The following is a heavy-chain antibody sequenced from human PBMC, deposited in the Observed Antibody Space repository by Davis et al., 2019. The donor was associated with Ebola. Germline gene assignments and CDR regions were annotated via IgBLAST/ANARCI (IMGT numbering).Heavy chain of an antibody. CDR2: TYYYRSKWHI. Sequence: HSQTLSLTCAISGDSVSSGGWNWIRQSPSRGLEWLGRTYYYRSKWHIDYATSVKSRITINPDTSQNQFSLQLDSVTPEDTALYFCARGWLRRGLDAWGEGTTVTVSS. CDR1: GDSVSSGG. V-gene: IGHV6-1*01. J-gene: IGHJ6*04. D-gene: IGHD3-10*01. CDR3: ARGWLRRGLDA.